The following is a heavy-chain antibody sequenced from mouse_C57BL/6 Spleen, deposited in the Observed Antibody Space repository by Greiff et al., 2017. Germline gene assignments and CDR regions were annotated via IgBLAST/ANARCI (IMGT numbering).Heavy chain of an antibody. CDR3: ARRELQEGFAY. V-gene: IGHV1-61*01. CDR2: IYPSDSET. D-gene: IGHD2-1*01. CDR1: GYTFTSYW. J-gene: IGHJ3*01. Sequence: QVQLKQPGAELVRPGSSVKLSCKASGYTFTSYWMDWVKQRPGQGLEWIGNIYPSDSETHYNQKFKDKATLTVDKSSSTAYMQLSSLTSEDSAVYYCARRELQEGFAYWGQGTLVTVSA.